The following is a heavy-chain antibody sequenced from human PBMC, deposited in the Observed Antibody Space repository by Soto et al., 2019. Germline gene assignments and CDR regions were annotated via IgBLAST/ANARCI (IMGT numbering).Heavy chain of an antibody. CDR2: LIPILGTT. CDR3: ARASGYVSGWYHDY. D-gene: IGHD6-19*01. J-gene: IGHJ4*02. V-gene: IGHV1-69*01. CDR1: GLSYSSDP. Sequence: SSLKGSCKGAGLSYSSDPGSWVRQAPGQGLEWMGGLIPILGTTHYAQKFQGRVTITADESTNTAYMELSSLRSDDTAVYYCARASGYVSGWYHDYWGQGTRVTVSS.